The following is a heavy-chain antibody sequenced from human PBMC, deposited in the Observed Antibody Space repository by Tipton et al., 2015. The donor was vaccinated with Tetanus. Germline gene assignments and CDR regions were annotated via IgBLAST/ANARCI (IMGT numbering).Heavy chain of an antibody. CDR3: ARHQSGYFTPFDY. Sequence: TLSLTCTVSGDSIDGGTFYWAWIRQAPGKGLEWIGSVYESGDTYYIPSLKSRVTISVDTSKNQFSLNLNSMAAADTGVYYCARHQSGYFTPFDYWGQGNLVTVSS. J-gene: IGHJ4*02. D-gene: IGHD3-3*01. V-gene: IGHV4-39*01. CDR1: GDSIDGGTFY. CDR2: VYESGDT.